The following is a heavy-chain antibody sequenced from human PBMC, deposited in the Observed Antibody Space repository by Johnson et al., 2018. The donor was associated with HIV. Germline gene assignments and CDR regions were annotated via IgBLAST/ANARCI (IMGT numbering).Heavy chain of an antibody. CDR3: ARGDPDLRYVDWLGALYM. CDR2: IKQDGSER. J-gene: IGHJ3*02. D-gene: IGHD3-9*01. V-gene: IGHV3-7*01. Sequence: VQLVESGGGLVQPGGSLRLSCAASGFIFSTYWMTWVRQAPGKGLEWMANIKQDGSERYYVDSVKGRFTISRDNAKNSLYLQMNSLRAEDTAVYYCARGDPDLRYVDWLGALYMWGQGTVVTVSS. CDR1: GFIFSTYW.